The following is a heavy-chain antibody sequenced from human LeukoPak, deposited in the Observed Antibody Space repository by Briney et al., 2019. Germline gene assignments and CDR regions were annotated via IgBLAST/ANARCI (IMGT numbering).Heavy chain of an antibody. J-gene: IGHJ4*02. Sequence: PSETLSLTCTVSGGSISSGDYYWSWIRQPPGKGLEWIGYIYYSGSTYYNPSLKSRLTISVDTSKNQFSLKLSSVTAADTAVYYCARERGRYYYSSPNWGQGTLVTVSS. CDR1: GGSISSGDYY. V-gene: IGHV4-30-4*01. D-gene: IGHD3-22*01. CDR2: IYYSGST. CDR3: ARERGRYYYSSPN.